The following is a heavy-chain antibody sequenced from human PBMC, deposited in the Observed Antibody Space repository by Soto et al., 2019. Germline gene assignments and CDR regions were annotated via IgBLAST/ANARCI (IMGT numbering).Heavy chain of an antibody. CDR2: ISGNGEVI. D-gene: IGHD5-18*01. Sequence: PGGSLRLSCAASGFTFSDYYIHWIRRAPGKGLEWISYISGNGEVIQYAASARGRFTISRDNAKNSLYLQMNSLRAEDTAVYYCARDQPGYSYGYGLGYWGQGTLVTVSS. J-gene: IGHJ4*02. CDR1: GFTFSDYY. CDR3: ARDQPGYSYGYGLGY. V-gene: IGHV3-11*04.